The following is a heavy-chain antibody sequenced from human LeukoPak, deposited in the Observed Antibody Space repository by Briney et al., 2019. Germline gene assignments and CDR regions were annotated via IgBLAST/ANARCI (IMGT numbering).Heavy chain of an antibody. CDR2: IWYDGSND. V-gene: IGHV3-33*01. CDR1: EFTFSGYG. J-gene: IGHJ4*02. CDR3: ARSIPRYDGSAYYPDY. Sequence: PGRSLRLSCAASEFTFSGYGMHWVRQAPGKGLEWVAVIWYDGSNDDYADSVKGRFTISRDNSKNTLYLQMNSLRAEDTAVYYCARSIPRYDGSAYYPDYWGQGTLVTVSS. D-gene: IGHD3-22*01.